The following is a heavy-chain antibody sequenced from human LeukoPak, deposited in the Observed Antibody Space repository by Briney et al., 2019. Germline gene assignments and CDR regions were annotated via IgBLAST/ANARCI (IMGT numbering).Heavy chain of an antibody. V-gene: IGHV3-30*03. D-gene: IGHD2-2*01. J-gene: IGHJ4*02. CDR1: GFTFSGFG. CDR2: ISYNARHE. CDR3: VRGGSRPTSTWSLDE. Sequence: HPGGSLRLSCVASGFTFSGFGMHWVRQAPGKGLEWVAVISYNARHEYYRDSVKGRFSISRDNSKNTVSLQMDSVTIEDTAVYYCVRGGSRPTSTWSLDEWGQGTLVSVSS.